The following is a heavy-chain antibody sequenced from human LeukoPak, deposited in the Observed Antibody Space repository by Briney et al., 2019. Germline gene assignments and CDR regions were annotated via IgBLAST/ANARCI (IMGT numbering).Heavy chain of an antibody. CDR1: GFTFSSYA. CDR2: IKQDGTDK. CDR3: AREKLDTRGYVDY. Sequence: PGGSLRLSCAASGFTFSSYAMHWVRQAPGKGLDWVANIKQDGTDKYYVDSVKGRFTISRDNAKNLLYLQMNSLRAEDTAVYYCAREKLDTRGYVDYWGQGTLVTVSS. V-gene: IGHV3-7*01. J-gene: IGHJ4*02. D-gene: IGHD3-22*01.